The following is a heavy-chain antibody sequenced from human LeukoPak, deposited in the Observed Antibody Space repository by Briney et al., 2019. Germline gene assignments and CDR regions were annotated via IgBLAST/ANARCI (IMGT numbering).Heavy chain of an antibody. J-gene: IGHJ4*02. Sequence: PGGSLRLSCAASGFTFSSYAMSWVRQAPGKGLEWVSAISGSGSTIYYADSVKGRFTISRDNAKNSLYLQMNSPRAEDTAVYYCATGYSSSWSYYFDYWGQGTLVTVSS. CDR3: ATGYSSSWSYYFDY. V-gene: IGHV3-23*01. D-gene: IGHD6-13*01. CDR2: ISGSGSTI. CDR1: GFTFSSYA.